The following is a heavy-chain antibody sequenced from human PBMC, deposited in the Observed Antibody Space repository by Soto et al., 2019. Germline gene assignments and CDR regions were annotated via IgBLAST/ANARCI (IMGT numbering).Heavy chain of an antibody. D-gene: IGHD3-10*01. Sequence: QVQLQESGPGLVKPSQTLSLTCTVSGGSISSGDDYWNWIRQSPGKGLEWIGYIYYIGTTYYNPSLKSRVTISVDTSKNQFSLKLSSVTAADTAVYYCARSSTVRGVISGMDVWGQGTTVTVSS. CDR1: GGSISSGDDY. CDR2: IYYIGTT. CDR3: ARSSTVRGVISGMDV. V-gene: IGHV4-30-4*01. J-gene: IGHJ6*02.